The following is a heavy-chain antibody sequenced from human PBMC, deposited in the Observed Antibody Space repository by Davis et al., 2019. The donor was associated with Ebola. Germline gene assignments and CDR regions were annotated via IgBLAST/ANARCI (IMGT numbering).Heavy chain of an antibody. V-gene: IGHV3-73*01. J-gene: IGHJ4*02. CDR2: FRSKIDGDAT. CDR3: TSTVAGTDLDY. CDR1: GFILSGSS. D-gene: IGHD6-19*01. Sequence: GGSLRLSCAASGFILSGSSLHWVRQASGKGLEWVGRFRSKIDGDATSYGASVEGRFTISRDDSKNTAYLQMNSLKTEDTAVYYCTSTVAGTDLDYWGQGTLVTVSS.